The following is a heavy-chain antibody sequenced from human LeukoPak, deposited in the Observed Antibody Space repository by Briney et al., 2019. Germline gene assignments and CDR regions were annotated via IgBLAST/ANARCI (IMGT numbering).Heavy chain of an antibody. Sequence: RGSLRLSCAVSGFTFSGFWMSWSRQAPGKGLEWVASINSDGSEGYYADVVKGRFTISRDNAKNSLYLQINSLRAEDTAVYYCARSSYSSSSSVWGQGTMVTVSS. D-gene: IGHD6-6*01. CDR2: INSDGSEG. V-gene: IGHV3-7*03. CDR3: ARSSYSSSSSV. CDR1: GFTFSGFW. J-gene: IGHJ3*01.